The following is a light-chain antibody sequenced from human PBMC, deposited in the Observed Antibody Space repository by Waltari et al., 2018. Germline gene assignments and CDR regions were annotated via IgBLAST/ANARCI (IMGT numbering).Light chain of an antibody. V-gene: IGLV2-23*02. Sequence: QSALTQPASVSASPGQSITISCTGSSSDVGNYELVSWYQKYADRAPKLMIFEVSKRPAGVSDRFSGSKSGNTASLTISDLQAEDEADYFCCSYAGASLEVFGGGTKLTVL. CDR3: CSYAGASLEV. CDR1: SSDVGNYEL. CDR2: EVS. J-gene: IGLJ3*02.